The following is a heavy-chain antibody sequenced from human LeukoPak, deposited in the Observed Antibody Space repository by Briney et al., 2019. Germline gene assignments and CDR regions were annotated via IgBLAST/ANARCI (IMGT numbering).Heavy chain of an antibody. CDR2: VNHSGST. CDR1: GGSFSGYY. Sequence: PSETLSLTCAVYGGSFSGYYWSWIRQPPGKGLEWIGEVNHSGSTNYNPSLKSRVSISVDTSKNQFSLRLSSVTAADTAVYYCARGRRDDFWSGYSLYYFDYWGQGTLVTVSS. J-gene: IGHJ4*02. CDR3: ARGRRDDFWSGYSLYYFDY. V-gene: IGHV4-34*01. D-gene: IGHD3-3*01.